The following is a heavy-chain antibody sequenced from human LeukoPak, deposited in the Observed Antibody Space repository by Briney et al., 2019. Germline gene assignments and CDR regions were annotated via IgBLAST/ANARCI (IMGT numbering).Heavy chain of an antibody. D-gene: IGHD3-10*01. CDR3: ARVPGWFGVNWFDP. J-gene: IGHJ5*02. V-gene: IGHV4-39*07. CDR1: GGSISSSSYY. Sequence: SETLSLTCTVSGGSISSSSYYWGWIRQPPGKGLEWIGSIYYSGSTYYNPSLKSRVTISVDTSKNQFSLKLSSVTAADTAVYYCARVPGWFGVNWFDPWGQGTLVTVSS. CDR2: IYYSGST.